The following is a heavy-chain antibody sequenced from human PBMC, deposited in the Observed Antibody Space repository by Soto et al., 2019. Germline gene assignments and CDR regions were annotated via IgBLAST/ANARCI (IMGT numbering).Heavy chain of an antibody. Sequence: EVQLLESGGDLIQPGGSLRLSCAASGFIFSSYAMSWVRQAPGKGLEWVSAISSSGGSTFYADSVKGRFTISRDNSRNTLYLQMNSLRVEDTAIYYCAKYQPMTQPRPYFDYWGQGTLVTVSS. J-gene: IGHJ4*02. CDR3: AKYQPMTQPRPYFDY. D-gene: IGHD3-22*01. CDR2: ISSSGGST. CDR1: GFIFSSYA. V-gene: IGHV3-23*01.